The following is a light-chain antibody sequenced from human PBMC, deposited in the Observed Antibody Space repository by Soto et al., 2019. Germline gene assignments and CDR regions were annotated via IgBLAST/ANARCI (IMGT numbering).Light chain of an antibody. V-gene: IGKV3-20*01. Sequence: IVLTQSPGTLSLSPGERATLSCRASQSVDRRSLAWYQQKPGQAPRLLLSGISNRATGIPDRFSGSGSGADFTLTFRRLEPEDFAVYYCQQYHNSRTFGQGTKVEI. CDR1: QSVDRRS. CDR2: GIS. CDR3: QQYHNSRT. J-gene: IGKJ1*01.